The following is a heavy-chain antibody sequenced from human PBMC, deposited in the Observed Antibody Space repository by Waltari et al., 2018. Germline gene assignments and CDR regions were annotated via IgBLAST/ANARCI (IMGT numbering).Heavy chain of an antibody. CDR3: ARGCIDHRCYIEK. CDR1: GFTVNNNY. CDR2: IYSGRNT. D-gene: IGHD2-8*01. V-gene: IGHV3-53*01. J-gene: IGHJ4*02. Sequence: EVQLVESGGGLIQPGGSLRLSCSASGFTVNNNYMNWVRQATGNGREWVPVIYSGRNTDYADTVKGRYTSSRDNSKTTLYLQMNSLRVDDTAVYFCARGCIDHRCYIEKWGQGTLVTVSS.